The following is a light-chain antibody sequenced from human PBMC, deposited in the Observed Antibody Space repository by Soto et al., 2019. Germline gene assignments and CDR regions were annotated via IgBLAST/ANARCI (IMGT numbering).Light chain of an antibody. J-gene: IGKJ1*01. Sequence: ASQSVRTNLAWYQHRPGQSPRLLIYGASKRATGFPARFGCCGSGTEFTISICGLQIADVALFYCLQYDDNLPTIGQGTKVDIK. CDR3: LQYDDNLPT. CDR2: GAS. V-gene: IGKV3-15*01. CDR1: QSVRTN.